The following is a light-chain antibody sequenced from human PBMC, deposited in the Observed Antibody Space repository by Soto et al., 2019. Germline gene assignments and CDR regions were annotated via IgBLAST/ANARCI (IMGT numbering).Light chain of an antibody. Sequence: DIVMTQSPDSLAVSLGERATINWKSSQSVLYSSNNKNYLAWYQQKPGQPPKLLIYWASTRESGVPDRFRGRGSGTDFTLTISSLQAEDVAVYFCQQYYTIPRTFGQGTKVEIK. CDR3: QQYYTIPRT. CDR1: QSVLYSSNNKNY. J-gene: IGKJ1*01. V-gene: IGKV4-1*01. CDR2: WAS.